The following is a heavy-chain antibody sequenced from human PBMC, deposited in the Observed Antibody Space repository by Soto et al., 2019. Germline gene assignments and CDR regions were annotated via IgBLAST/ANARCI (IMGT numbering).Heavy chain of an antibody. CDR2: VHYDGTKK. CDR3: ARETSYDFWSGPQTMDV. D-gene: IGHD3-3*01. J-gene: IGHJ6*02. V-gene: IGHV3-33*01. Sequence: GGSLRLSCAPSGFTFSSYVMHWVRQAPGKGLEWVAVVHYDGTKKYYADSVRGRFTISRDNSENILYLQTNSLRPDDTAVYFCARETSYDFWSGPQTMDVWGQGTTVTVSS. CDR1: GFTFSSYV.